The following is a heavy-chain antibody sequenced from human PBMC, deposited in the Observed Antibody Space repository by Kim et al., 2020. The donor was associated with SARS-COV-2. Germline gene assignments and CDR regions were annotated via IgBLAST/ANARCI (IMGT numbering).Heavy chain of an antibody. CDR2: INPSGGST. J-gene: IGHJ6*02. Sequence: ASVKVSCKASGYTFTSYYMLWVRQAPGQGLEWMGIINPSGGSTSYAQKFQGRVTMTRDTSTSTVYMELSSLRSEDTAVYYCARDPSMVRGAKSDYGMDVWGHGTTVTVSS. V-gene: IGHV1-46*01. CDR1: GYTFTSYY. D-gene: IGHD3-10*01. CDR3: ARDPSMVRGAKSDYGMDV.